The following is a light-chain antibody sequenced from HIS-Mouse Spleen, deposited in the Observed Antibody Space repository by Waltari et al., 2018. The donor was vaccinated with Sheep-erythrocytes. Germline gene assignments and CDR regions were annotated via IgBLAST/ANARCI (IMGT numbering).Light chain of an antibody. Sequence: QSALTQPASVSGSPGQSITISCTGTSSDVGSYNLVSWYQQHPGKAPKLMLYEGSKRRSGVSNRFSGSKSGNTASLTISGLQAEDEADYYCCSYAGSSTPWVFGGGTKLTVL. CDR1: SSDVGSYNL. CDR3: CSYAGSSTPWV. CDR2: EGS. V-gene: IGLV2-23*01. J-gene: IGLJ3*02.